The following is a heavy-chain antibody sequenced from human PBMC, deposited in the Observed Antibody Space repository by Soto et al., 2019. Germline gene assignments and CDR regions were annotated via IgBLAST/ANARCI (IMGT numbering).Heavy chain of an antibody. Sequence: TSETLSLTCAVYGGSFSGYYWSWIRQPPGKGLEWIGEINYSGSTNYNPSLKSRVTISVDTSKNQFSLKLSSVTAADTAVYYCARSGFGIAGYFDYWGQGTLVTVSS. CDR2: INYSGST. V-gene: IGHV4-34*01. CDR3: ARSGFGIAGYFDY. D-gene: IGHD6-13*01. J-gene: IGHJ4*02. CDR1: GGSFSGYY.